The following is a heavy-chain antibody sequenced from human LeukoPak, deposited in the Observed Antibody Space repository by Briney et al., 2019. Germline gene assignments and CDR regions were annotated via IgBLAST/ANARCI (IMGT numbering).Heavy chain of an antibody. CDR2: IGSDGSST. CDR1: GFTFSSYW. CDR3: ARDLGQYYDTSDNWFDP. V-gene: IGHV3-74*01. J-gene: IGHJ5*02. D-gene: IGHD3-22*01. Sequence: GGSLRLSCAASGFTFSSYWMHWVRQAPGKGLVWVSRIGSDGSSTTYADSVKGRFTISRDNAKNTLYLQMNSQRAEDTAVYYCARDLGQYYDTSDNWFDPWGQGTLVTVSS.